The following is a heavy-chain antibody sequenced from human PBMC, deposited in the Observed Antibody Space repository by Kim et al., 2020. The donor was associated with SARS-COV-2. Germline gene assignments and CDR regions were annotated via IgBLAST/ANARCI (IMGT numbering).Heavy chain of an antibody. D-gene: IGHD6-19*01. V-gene: IGHV1-3*04. CDR3: ARGPWEAVAGLDY. CDR2: INTANGNP. CDR1: GYTFTRYA. Sequence: ASVKVSCKPSGYTFTRYAIHWVRQAPGQRLEWMAWINTANGNPSYSQSFQGRLTVTRDTSASTSFMELISPTSEATAVYYCARGPWEAVAGLDYWGQG. J-gene: IGHJ4*02.